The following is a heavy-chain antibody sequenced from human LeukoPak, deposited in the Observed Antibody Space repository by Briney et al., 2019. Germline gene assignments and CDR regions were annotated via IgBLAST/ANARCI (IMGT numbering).Heavy chain of an antibody. CDR2: IYPGDSDT. CDR3: ARGETAYYDILTGYTPVANGMDV. V-gene: IGHV5-51*01. Sequence: GASLKISCKGSGYSFTSYWIGWVRQMPGKGLEWMGIIYPGDSDTRYSPSFQGQVTISADKSISTAYLQWSSLKASDTAMYYCARGETAYYDILTGYTPVANGMDVWGQGTTVTVSS. J-gene: IGHJ6*02. CDR1: GYSFTSYW. D-gene: IGHD3-9*01.